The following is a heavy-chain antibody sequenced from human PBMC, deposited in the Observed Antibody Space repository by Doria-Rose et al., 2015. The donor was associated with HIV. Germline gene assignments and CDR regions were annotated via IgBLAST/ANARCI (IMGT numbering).Heavy chain of an antibody. J-gene: IGHJ4*02. V-gene: IGHV3-21*01. CDR1: GFTFSSHR. CDR2: ISSTSAYI. CDR3: ATGVTLDY. Sequence: VQLVQSGGGLVRPGGSLRLSCATSGFTFSSHRINWVRRAPGKGLEWVSSISSTSAYINYADPVRVRFTISRDNARNSLYLQMDSLRAEDTAIYYCATGVTLDYWGQGTLVTVSS. D-gene: IGHD3-10*01.